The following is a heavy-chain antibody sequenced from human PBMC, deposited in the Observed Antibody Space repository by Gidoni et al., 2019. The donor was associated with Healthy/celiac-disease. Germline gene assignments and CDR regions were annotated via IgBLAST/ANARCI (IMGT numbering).Heavy chain of an antibody. Sequence: QLQLQESGPGLVKPSETLSLTCPVSGGSLSSSSYYWGWIRQPPGKGLEWIGSIYYSGSTYYNPSLKSRVTISVDTSKNQFSLKLSSVTAADTAVYYCASTPLRFLEWFSLLFDYWGQGTLVTVSS. CDR3: ASTPLRFLEWFSLLFDY. J-gene: IGHJ4*02. D-gene: IGHD3-3*01. CDR1: GGSLSSSSYY. V-gene: IGHV4-39*01. CDR2: IYYSGST.